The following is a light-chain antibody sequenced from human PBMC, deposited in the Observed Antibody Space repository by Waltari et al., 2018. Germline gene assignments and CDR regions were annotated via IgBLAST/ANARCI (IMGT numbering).Light chain of an antibody. Sequence: WYRQRPGTAPELPMLGNDQRPSGVSDRYYGSKSCTSASLAIRGLRSEDEADYNCATWDDRLSGVFGGGTKLTVL. CDR3: ATWDDRLSGV. J-gene: IGLJ2*01. CDR2: GND. V-gene: IGLV1-47*01.